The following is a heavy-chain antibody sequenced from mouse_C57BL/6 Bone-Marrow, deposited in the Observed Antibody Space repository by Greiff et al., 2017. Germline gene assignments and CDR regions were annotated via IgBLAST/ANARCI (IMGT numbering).Heavy chain of an antibody. D-gene: IGHD1-1*01. V-gene: IGHV1-64*01. CDR3: ARFGYYGSRGWFAY. CDR1: GYTFTSYW. CDR2: IHPNSGST. Sequence: VQLQQPGAELVKPGASVKLSCKASGYTFTSYWMHWVKQRPGQGLEWIGMIHPNSGSTNYNEKFKSKATLTVDKSSSTAYMQLSSLTSEDSAVYYCARFGYYGSRGWFAYWGQGTLVTVAA. J-gene: IGHJ3*01.